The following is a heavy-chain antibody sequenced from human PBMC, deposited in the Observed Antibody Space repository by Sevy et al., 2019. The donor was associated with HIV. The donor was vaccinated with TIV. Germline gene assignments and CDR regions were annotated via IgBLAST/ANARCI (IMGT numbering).Heavy chain of an antibody. D-gene: IGHD3-3*01. CDR2: ISSSGTI. Sequence: GGSLRLSCAASGFTFSSYSMNWVRQAPGKGLEWVSYISSSGTIYYADAVMGRFTISRDNARNSLNLKMNSLRDDDTAVYYCARGPSNYDFWSGPLDYGMDVWGQGTTVTVSS. CDR1: GFTFSSYS. V-gene: IGHV3-48*02. J-gene: IGHJ6*02. CDR3: ARGPSNYDFWSGPLDYGMDV.